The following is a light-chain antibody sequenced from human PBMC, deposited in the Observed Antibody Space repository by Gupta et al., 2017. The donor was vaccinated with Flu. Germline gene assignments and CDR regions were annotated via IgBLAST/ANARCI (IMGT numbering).Light chain of an antibody. CDR3: LQDYNYPRT. Sequence: AIHMTQTPSSLSASVGDRVTITCRARPGIRNDLGWYQQKPGTATTLLIYAASILQSGVPSRFSGSGSGTDFTLTISSLQAEDVATYYCLQDYNYPRTFGQGTKLEIK. CDR1: PGIRND. CDR2: AAS. V-gene: IGKV1-6*01. J-gene: IGKJ2*01.